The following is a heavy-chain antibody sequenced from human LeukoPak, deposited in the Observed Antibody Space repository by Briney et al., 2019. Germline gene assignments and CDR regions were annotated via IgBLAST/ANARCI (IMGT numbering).Heavy chain of an antibody. CDR2: ISSSSSYI. D-gene: IGHD2-15*01. V-gene: IGHV3-21*01. Sequence: NPGGSLRLSCAASGFTFSSYSMNWVRQAPGKGLEWVSSISSSSSYIYYADSVKGRFTISRDNAKNSLYLQMNSLRAEDTAVYYCARGHVEVVAATDYWGQGTLVTVSS. J-gene: IGHJ4*02. CDR1: GFTFSSYS. CDR3: ARGHVEVVAATDY.